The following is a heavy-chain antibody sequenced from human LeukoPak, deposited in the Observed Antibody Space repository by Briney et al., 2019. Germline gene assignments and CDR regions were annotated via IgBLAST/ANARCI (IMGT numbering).Heavy chain of an antibody. Sequence: SETLSLTCTVSGDSISSYYWSWIRQPPGKGLEWIGYIYYSGSTKYNPSLKSRVTISVDTSKNQFSLKLSSVTAADTAVYYCAREIGCSGGSCAYNWFDPWGQGTLVTVSS. V-gene: IGHV4-59*01. J-gene: IGHJ5*02. CDR2: IYYSGST. CDR3: AREIGCSGGSCAYNWFDP. CDR1: GDSISSYY. D-gene: IGHD2-15*01.